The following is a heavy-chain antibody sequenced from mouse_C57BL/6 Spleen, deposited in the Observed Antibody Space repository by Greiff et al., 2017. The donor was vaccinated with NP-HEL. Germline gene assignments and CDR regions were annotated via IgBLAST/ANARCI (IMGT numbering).Heavy chain of an antibody. Sequence: VQLQQSGPELVKPGASVKISCKASGYSFTSYYIHWVKQRPGQGLEWIGWIYPGSGNTKYNEKFKGKATLTVDTSSSTAYMQLSSLTSEDSAVYYCAPPYYSKRDWYFGVWGTGTTVTVAS. J-gene: IGHJ1*03. CDR2: IYPGSGNT. CDR3: APPYYSKRDWYFGV. CDR1: GYSFTSYY. V-gene: IGHV1-66*01. D-gene: IGHD2-5*01.